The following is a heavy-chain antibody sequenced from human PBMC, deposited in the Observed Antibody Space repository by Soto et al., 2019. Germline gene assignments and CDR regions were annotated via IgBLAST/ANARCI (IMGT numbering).Heavy chain of an antibody. D-gene: IGHD2-2*02. CDR3: AKADGCAAGTCYTGTYWYFDL. V-gene: IGHV3-23*01. J-gene: IGHJ2*01. CDR1: GFPFSSYV. Sequence: PGGSLRLSCAASGFPFSSYVMSWVRQAPGKGLEWVSGISGGGSNTFYADSVKGRFTISRDDSKNTLYLDMNSLRAEDTAVYYCAKADGCAAGTCYTGTYWYFDLWGRGTVVTVSS. CDR2: ISGGGSNT.